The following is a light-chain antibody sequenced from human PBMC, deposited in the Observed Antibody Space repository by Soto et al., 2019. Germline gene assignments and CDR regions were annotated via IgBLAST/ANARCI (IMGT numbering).Light chain of an antibody. CDR2: KAS. CDR1: QTISSW. V-gene: IGKV1-5*03. J-gene: IGKJ1*01. Sequence: DIQMTQSPSTLSGTLGDRVTITCLSIQTISSWLAWYQQYSVIAPKLLIYKASTLKSGVPSRFSVSRSGTDCSRTISSLQPEDLATNYCQEAYSFPVTFGLGTKVDIK. CDR3: QEAYSFPVT.